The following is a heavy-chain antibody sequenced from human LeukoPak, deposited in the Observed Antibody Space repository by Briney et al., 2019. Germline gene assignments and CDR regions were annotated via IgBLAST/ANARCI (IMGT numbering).Heavy chain of an antibody. J-gene: IGHJ4*02. D-gene: IGHD6-19*01. V-gene: IGHV3-74*01. CDR2: INSDGSST. CDR1: GFTFSSYW. CDR3: AKDPGSGWYRPYYFDY. Sequence: GGSLRLSCAASGFTFSSYWMHWVRQAPGKGLVWVSRINSDGSSTSYADSVKGRFTISRDNAKNTLYLQMNSLRAEDTAVYYCAKDPGSGWYRPYYFDYWGQGTLVTVSS.